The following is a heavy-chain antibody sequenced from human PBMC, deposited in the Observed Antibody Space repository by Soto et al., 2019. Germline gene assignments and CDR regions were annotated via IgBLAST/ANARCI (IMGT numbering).Heavy chain of an antibody. D-gene: IGHD2-8*01. V-gene: IGHV4-39*01. CDR3: ARLAGRTNGVCPDFDY. J-gene: IGHJ4*02. CDR2: IYYSGST. CDR1: GGSISSSSYY. Sequence: SETLSLTCTVSGGSISSSSYYWGWIRQPPGKGLEWIGSIYYSGSTYYNPSLKSRVTISVDTSKNQFSLKLSSVTAADTAVYYRARLAGRTNGVCPDFDYWGQGTLVTFSS.